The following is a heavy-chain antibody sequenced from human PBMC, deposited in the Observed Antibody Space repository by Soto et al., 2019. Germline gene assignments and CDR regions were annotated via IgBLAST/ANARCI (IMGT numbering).Heavy chain of an antibody. CDR3: ARIPRVTMIVVVPFDY. V-gene: IGHV1-18*01. D-gene: IGHD3-22*01. Sequence: ASMKVSCKASGYTFTSYGISWVRQAPGQGLEWMGWISAYNGNTNYAQKLQGRVTMTTDTSTSTAYMELRSLRSDDTAVYYCARIPRVTMIVVVPFDYWGQGTLVTVSS. CDR1: GYTFTSYG. CDR2: ISAYNGNT. J-gene: IGHJ4*02.